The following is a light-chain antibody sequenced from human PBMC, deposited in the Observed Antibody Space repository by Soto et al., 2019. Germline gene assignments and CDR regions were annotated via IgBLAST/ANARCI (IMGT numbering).Light chain of an antibody. CDR2: DAS. CDR1: QSINSR. V-gene: IGKV1-5*01. J-gene: IGKJ4*01. CDR3: QQYNRP. Sequence: DIQMTQSPSTLSASVGKRVTITCRASQSINSRLAWYQQKPGKDPKLLIYDASVFGSAIPSRFIGSGSWGQFTLTISRLQPDDFATDDCQQYNRPFCGGTKVDIK.